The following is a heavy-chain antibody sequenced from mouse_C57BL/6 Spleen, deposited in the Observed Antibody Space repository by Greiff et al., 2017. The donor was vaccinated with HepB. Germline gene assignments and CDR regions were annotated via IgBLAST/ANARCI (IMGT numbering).Heavy chain of an antibody. CDR3: ARGDGSSPAWFAY. D-gene: IGHD1-1*01. CDR1: GYAFSSYW. J-gene: IGHJ3*01. Sequence: LVESGAELVKPGASVKISCKASGYAFSSYWMNWVKQRPGKGLKWIGQIYPGDGDTNYNGKFKGKATLTADKSSSTAYMQLSSLTSEDSAVYFCARGDGSSPAWFAYWGQGTLVTVSA. V-gene: IGHV1-80*01. CDR2: IYPGDGDT.